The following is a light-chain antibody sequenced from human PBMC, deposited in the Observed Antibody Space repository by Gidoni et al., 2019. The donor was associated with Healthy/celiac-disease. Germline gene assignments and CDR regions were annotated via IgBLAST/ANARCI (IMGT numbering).Light chain of an antibody. CDR3: SSYTSSSTLGV. Sequence: QSALTQPASVSGSPGQSTTISCTGTSSDVGGYNYVSWYQHHPGKAPKLMIYEVSNRPSGVPDRFSGSKSGNTASLTISGLQAEDEADYYCSSYTSSSTLGVFGTGTKVTVL. J-gene: IGLJ1*01. CDR2: EVS. CDR1: SSDVGGYNY. V-gene: IGLV2-14*01.